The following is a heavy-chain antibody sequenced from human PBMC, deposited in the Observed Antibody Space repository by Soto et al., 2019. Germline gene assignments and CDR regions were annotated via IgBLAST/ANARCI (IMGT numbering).Heavy chain of an antibody. V-gene: IGHV3-30-3*01. CDR1: GFTFSRFS. CDR2: ISYDGSNT. CDR3: ARDHGMFLSYYYYGMDV. J-gene: IGHJ6*02. Sequence: QVLLVESGGGVVQPGRSLTLSCAASGFTFSRFSMHWVRQAPGKGLAWVAVISYDGSNTHYAESVKGRFNISRDDSKNTVFLQMNNLRGEDSAVYYCARDHGMFLSYYYYGMDVWGQGTTVSVSS. D-gene: IGHD3-10*02.